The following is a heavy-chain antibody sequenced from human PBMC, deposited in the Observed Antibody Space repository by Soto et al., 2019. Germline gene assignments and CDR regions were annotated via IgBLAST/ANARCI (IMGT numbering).Heavy chain of an antibody. J-gene: IGHJ4*02. V-gene: IGHV5-51*01. CDR2: IHPGDSDT. Sequence: PVESLKISCKGSGYSFSSHWIAWVRQMPGKGLEWMGIIHPGDSDTRYSPSFQGQVTISADKSLSAAYLQWSSLRTSDTATYYCAGQAVPSIVTQGSDFDYWGQGTQVTVSS. CDR3: AGQAVPSIVTQGSDFDY. D-gene: IGHD3-22*01. CDR1: GYSFSSHW.